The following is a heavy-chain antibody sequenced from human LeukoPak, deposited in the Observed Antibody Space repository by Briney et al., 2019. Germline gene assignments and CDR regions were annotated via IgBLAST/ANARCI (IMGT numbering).Heavy chain of an antibody. Sequence: PGGSLRLSCAASGFTFSSYAMHWVRQAPGKGLEYVSAISSNGGSTYYANSVKGRFTISRDNSKNTLYLQMGSLRAEDMAVYYCARHAGYSSGHTGAAFDYWGQGTLVTVSS. CDR2: ISSNGGST. CDR1: GFTFSSYA. CDR3: ARHAGYSSGHTGAAFDY. J-gene: IGHJ4*02. V-gene: IGHV3-64*01. D-gene: IGHD6-19*01.